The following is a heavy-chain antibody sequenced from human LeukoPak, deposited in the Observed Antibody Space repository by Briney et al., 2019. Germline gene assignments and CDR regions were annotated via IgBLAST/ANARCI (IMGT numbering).Heavy chain of an antibody. J-gene: IGHJ6*03. CDR3: ARVFDSGSQAYFYYMDV. CDR2: IYSSGST. CDR1: GDSISSYY. Sequence: NSSETLSLTCTVSGDSISSYYWSWIRQFAGKGLEWIGRIYSSGSTNYDPSLKSRVTMSVDTSKNQFSLKVSSVTAADTAVYYCARVFDSGSQAYFYYMDVWGKGTTVTISS. D-gene: IGHD3-10*01. V-gene: IGHV4-4*07.